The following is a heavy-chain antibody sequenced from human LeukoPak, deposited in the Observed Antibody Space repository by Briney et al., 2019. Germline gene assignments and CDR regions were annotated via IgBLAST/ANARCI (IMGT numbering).Heavy chain of an antibody. CDR3: AHPGRAYGSGLYFDY. D-gene: IGHD3-10*01. CDR1: GFSLSTSGVG. V-gene: IGHV2-5*02. J-gene: IGHJ4*02. CDR2: IYWDDDK. Sequence: SGPTLVKPTQTLTLTCTFSGFSLSTSGVGVGWIRQPPGKALEWLALIYWDDDKRYSPSLKSRLTITKDTSKNQVVLTLTNMDPVDTATYYCAHPGRAYGSGLYFDYWGQGTLVTVSS.